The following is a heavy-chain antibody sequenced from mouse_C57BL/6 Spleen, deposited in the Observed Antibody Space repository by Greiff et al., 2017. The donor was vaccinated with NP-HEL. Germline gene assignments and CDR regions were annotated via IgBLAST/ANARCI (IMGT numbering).Heavy chain of an antibody. J-gene: IGHJ2*01. V-gene: IGHV5-17*01. CDR3: ARSYGYHFDY. Sequence: EVKLMESGGGLVKPGGSLKLSCAASGFTFSDYGMHWVRQAPEKGLEWVAYISSGSSTIYYADTVKGRFTISRDNAKNTLFLQMTSLRSEDTAMYYCARSYGYHFDYWGQGTTLTVSS. CDR1: GFTFSDYG. D-gene: IGHD2-2*01. CDR2: ISSGSSTI.